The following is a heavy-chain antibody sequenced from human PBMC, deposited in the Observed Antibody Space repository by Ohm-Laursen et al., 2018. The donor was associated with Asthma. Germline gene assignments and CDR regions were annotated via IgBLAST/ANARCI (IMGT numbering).Heavy chain of an antibody. CDR1: GFTFSSYA. CDR2: IYSGGST. D-gene: IGHD3/OR15-3a*01. V-gene: IGHV3-53*01. CDR3: ASWTGYYYYYGMDV. Sequence: SLRLSCSASGFTFSSYAMSWVRQAPGKGLEWVSVIYSGGSTYYADSVKGRFTISRDNSKNTLYLQMNSLRAEDTAVYYCASWTGYYYYYGMDVWGQGTTVTVSS. J-gene: IGHJ6*02.